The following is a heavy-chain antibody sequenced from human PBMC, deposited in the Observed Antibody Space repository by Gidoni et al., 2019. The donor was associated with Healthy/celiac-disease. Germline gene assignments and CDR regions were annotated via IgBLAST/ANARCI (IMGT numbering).Heavy chain of an antibody. J-gene: IGHJ6*03. V-gene: IGHV4-34*01. Sequence: QVQLQQWGAGLLKPSETLSLTCAVYGGSFSGYYWSWIRQPPGKGLEWIGEINHSGRTNYNPALKSPVTTSVDTSKNQFSLKLSSVTAADTAVYYCARGACSSTSCYVGYYYYYMDVWGKGTTVTVSS. D-gene: IGHD2-2*01. CDR2: INHSGRT. CDR3: ARGACSSTSCYVGYYYYYMDV. CDR1: GGSFSGYY.